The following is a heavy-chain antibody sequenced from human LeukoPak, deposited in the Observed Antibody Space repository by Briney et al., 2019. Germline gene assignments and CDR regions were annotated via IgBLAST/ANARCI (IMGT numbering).Heavy chain of an antibody. CDR1: GFSFDDYA. D-gene: IGHD3-22*01. Sequence: GGSLRLSCTAPGFSFDDYAIHWVRQAPGKGLEWVSLISGDGGSTFYADSVKGRFTISRDNSKNSLYLQMSSLRSEDTALYYCARESDSSGWYDSWGQGTLVTVSS. J-gene: IGHJ5*01. V-gene: IGHV3-43*02. CDR2: ISGDGGST. CDR3: ARESDSSGWYDS.